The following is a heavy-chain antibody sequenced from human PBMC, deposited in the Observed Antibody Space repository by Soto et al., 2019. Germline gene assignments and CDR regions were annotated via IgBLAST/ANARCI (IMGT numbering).Heavy chain of an antibody. V-gene: IGHV4-30-4*01. Sequence: SETLSLTCSVSGASVSSGDSYWSWIRQTPGKALEWIGYMSFNRYSNYSPSLKSRVTMSVDTSKTQFSLRLSSVTAADTAVYYCVRGGNPYHYDTSGPGTFDKWGQGTLVTVSS. CDR3: VRGGNPYHYDTSGPGTFDK. D-gene: IGHD3-22*01. J-gene: IGHJ4*02. CDR2: MSFNRYS. CDR1: GASVSSGDSY.